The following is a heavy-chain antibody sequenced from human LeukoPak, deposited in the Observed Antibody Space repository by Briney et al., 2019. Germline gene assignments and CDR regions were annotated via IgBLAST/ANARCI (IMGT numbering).Heavy chain of an antibody. CDR3: ARGLYLVVVPAAYSYYYMDV. Sequence: SETLSLTCTVSGVSISSSNSYWGWIRQPPGKGLEWIGSIYYSGNTYYNASLKSQVSISIDTSKNQFSLRLTSVTAADTAVYYCARGLYLVVVPAAYSYYYMDVWGKGTTVTVSS. J-gene: IGHJ6*03. CDR2: IYYSGNT. D-gene: IGHD2-2*01. CDR1: GVSISSSNSY. V-gene: IGHV4-39*01.